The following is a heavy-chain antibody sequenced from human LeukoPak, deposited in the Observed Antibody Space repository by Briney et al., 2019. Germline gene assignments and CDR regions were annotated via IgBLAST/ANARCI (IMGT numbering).Heavy chain of an antibody. CDR1: GYTFTGYY. D-gene: IGHD5-18*01. V-gene: IGHV1-2*02. J-gene: IGHJ6*02. CDR3: ARDIGSAYRNGLYYCFGMDV. CDR2: INPNSGDT. Sequence: GASVKVSCKASGYTFTGYYMHWVRQAPGQGLEWMGWINPNSGDTNYAQKFQGRVTMTRDTSISTAYVELSRLRSDDTAVYYCARDIGSAYRNGLYYCFGMDVWGQGTLVTVSS.